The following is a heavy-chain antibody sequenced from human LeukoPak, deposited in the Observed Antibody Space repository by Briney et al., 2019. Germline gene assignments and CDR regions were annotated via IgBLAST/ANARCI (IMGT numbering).Heavy chain of an antibody. J-gene: IGHJ5*02. CDR1: GGSISSYY. CDR2: IYYSGST. Sequence: SETLSLTCTVSGGSISSYYWSWIRQPPGKGLEWIGYIYYSGSTSYNPSLKSRVTISVDTSKNQFSLKLSSVTAADTAVYYCAGTEPRGYYDSSGYSGYVDPWGQGTLVTVSS. CDR3: AGTEPRGYYDSSGYSGYVDP. V-gene: IGHV4-59*01. D-gene: IGHD3-22*01.